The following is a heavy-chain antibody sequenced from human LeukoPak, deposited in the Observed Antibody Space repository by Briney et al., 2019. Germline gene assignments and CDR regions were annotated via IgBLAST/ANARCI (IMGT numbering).Heavy chain of an antibody. CDR2: IYYSGST. V-gene: IGHV4-31*03. CDR1: GGSISSGGYY. D-gene: IGHD2-2*01. Sequence: SETLSLTCTVSGGSISSGGYYWSWIRHHPGKGLEWIGYIYYSGSTYYNPSLKSRVTISVDTSKNQFSLKLSSVTAADAAVYYCARDRRYCSSTSCYFIDYWGQGTLVTVSS. J-gene: IGHJ4*02. CDR3: ARDRRYCSSTSCYFIDY.